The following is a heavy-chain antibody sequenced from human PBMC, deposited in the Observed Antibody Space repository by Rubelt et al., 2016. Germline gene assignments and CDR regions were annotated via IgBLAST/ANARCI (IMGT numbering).Heavy chain of an antibody. J-gene: IGHJ4*02. V-gene: IGHV3-30*04. CDR3: ARDRWMANTDMTHFDY. Sequence: GSLRLSCAASGFTFSSYAMHWVRQAPGPGLEWVTCTSYDGINKYYADSVTGRFTISRDNSKNMLFLQMNSLRVEDTPVSYCARDRWMANTDMTHFDYWGQGTLVTVSS. D-gene: IGHD5-18*01. CDR1: GFTFSSYA. CDR2: TSYDGINK.